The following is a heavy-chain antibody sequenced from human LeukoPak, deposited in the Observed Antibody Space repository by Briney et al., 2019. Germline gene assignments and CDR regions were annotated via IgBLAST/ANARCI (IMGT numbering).Heavy chain of an antibody. CDR3: ARLTTYMAF. CDR1: GFTFSSYW. V-gene: IGHV3-7*03. J-gene: IGHJ4*02. CDR2: IKQDGSEK. D-gene: IGHD3-16*01. Sequence: GGSLRLSCAGSGFTFSSYWMSWVRQAPGKGLEWVANIKQDGSEKYYVDSVKGRFTISRDNAKNSLYLQMNSLRAEDTAVYYCARLTTYMAFGGQGTLVTVSS.